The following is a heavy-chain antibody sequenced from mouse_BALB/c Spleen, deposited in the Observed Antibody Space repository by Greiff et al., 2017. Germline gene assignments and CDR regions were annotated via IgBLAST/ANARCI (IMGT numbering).Heavy chain of an antibody. CDR3: ARGDGSYYYAMDY. D-gene: IGHD2-3*01. CDR1: GFNIKDTY. CDR2: IDPANGNT. J-gene: IGHJ4*01. V-gene: IGHV14-3*02. Sequence: VQLQQSGAELVKPGASVKLSCTASGFNIKDTYMHWVKQRPEQGLEWIGRIDPANGNTKYDPKFQGKATITADTSSNTAYLQLSSLTSEDTAVYYCARGDGSYYYAMDYWGQGTSVTVSP.